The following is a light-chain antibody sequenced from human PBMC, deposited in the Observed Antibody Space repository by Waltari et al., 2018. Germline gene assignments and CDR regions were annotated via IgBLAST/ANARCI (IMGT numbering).Light chain of an antibody. CDR1: QNVLFSSNNKNY. CDR3: QQYHSAPRT. J-gene: IGKJ1*01. CDR2: WAS. Sequence: DIVMTQSPDSLAVSLGERATINCKSSQNVLFSSNNKNYLAWYQQKPGQPPRLLNYWASTRAASVPDRFSGSGSGTDVTLTISSLQAEDVAVYYCQQYHSAPRTFGQGTKVEIK. V-gene: IGKV4-1*01.